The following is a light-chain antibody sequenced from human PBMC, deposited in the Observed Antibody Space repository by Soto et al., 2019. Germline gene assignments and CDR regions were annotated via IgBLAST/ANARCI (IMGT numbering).Light chain of an antibody. J-gene: IGKJ1*01. CDR2: GAS. V-gene: IGKV1-5*01. CDR1: QSISGW. Sequence: DIPMTQSPSTLSASVGDRVTITCRASQSISGWLAWYQQRPGKAPNLLIYGASSLQSGVSSRFSGSGFGTEFTLTISSLQPGDFGTYYCQQYKDFWTFGQGTKVEI. CDR3: QQYKDFWT.